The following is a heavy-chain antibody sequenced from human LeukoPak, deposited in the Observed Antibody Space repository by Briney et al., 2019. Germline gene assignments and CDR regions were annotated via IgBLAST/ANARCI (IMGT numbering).Heavy chain of an antibody. J-gene: IGHJ3*02. D-gene: IGHD1-26*01. CDR2: IYNSGST. Sequence: SETLSLTCTVSGGSISSSSYYWGWIRQPPGKGLEWIGYIYNSGSTNYNPSLKSRVTISADTSKKQFSLRVNSVTAADTAVYYCARRLRIEGGTRRGDALDMWGQGTMVTVSS. CDR1: GGSISSSSYY. V-gene: IGHV4-61*05. CDR3: ARRLRIEGGTRRGDALDM.